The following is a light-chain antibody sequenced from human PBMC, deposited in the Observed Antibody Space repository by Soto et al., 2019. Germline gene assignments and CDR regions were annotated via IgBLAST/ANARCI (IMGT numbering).Light chain of an antibody. Sequence: DIQMTQCPSTLAASVGDGDTITCRASQSISTCLAWYQQKPGKAPKLLIYKASSLESGVPSRFSGSGSGPEFTLTISGLQPDDFATYYCQQYNNYPRTFGGGTKVDI. V-gene: IGKV1-5*03. CDR2: KAS. CDR1: QSISTC. CDR3: QQYNNYPRT. J-gene: IGKJ4*01.